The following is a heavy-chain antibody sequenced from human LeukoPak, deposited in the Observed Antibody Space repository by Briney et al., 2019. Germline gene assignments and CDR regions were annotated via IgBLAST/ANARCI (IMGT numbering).Heavy chain of an antibody. CDR1: GYSFTSYW. J-gene: IGHJ4*02. Sequence: GESLKISCKGSGYSFTSYWIGWVRQMPGKGLEWMGIIYPGDSDTRYSASFQGQVTIPADKSINTAYLQWSSLEASDTAMFYCARRSAGTPYFDYWGQGTLVTVSS. CDR2: IYPGDSDT. CDR3: ARRSAGTPYFDY. D-gene: IGHD1-26*01. V-gene: IGHV5-51*01.